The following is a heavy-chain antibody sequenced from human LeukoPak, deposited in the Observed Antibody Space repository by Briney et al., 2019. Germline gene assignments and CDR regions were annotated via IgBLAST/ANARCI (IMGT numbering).Heavy chain of an antibody. Sequence: SETLSLTCTVAAASISSYYWSWIRQPAGKGLEWIGRIYTSGSTNYNSSLKSRVTMSVDTSKNQFSLKLSSVTAADTAVYYCARGFLGDYYGAGSYYVFDYWGQGTLVTVSS. CDR1: AASISSYY. D-gene: IGHD3-10*01. CDR2: IYTSGST. V-gene: IGHV4-4*07. J-gene: IGHJ4*02. CDR3: ARGFLGDYYGAGSYYVFDY.